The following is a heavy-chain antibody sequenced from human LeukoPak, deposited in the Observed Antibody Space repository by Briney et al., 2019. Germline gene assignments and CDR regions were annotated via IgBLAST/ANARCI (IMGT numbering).Heavy chain of an antibody. CDR2: IWYDGSNK. CDR3: ARDDCSGGSCYWGYYYYYGMDV. V-gene: IGHV3-33*01. Sequence: GRSLRLSCAASGFTFSSYGMHWVRQAPGKGLGWVAVIWYDGSNKYYADSVKGRFTISRDNSKNTLYLQMNSLRAEDTAVYYCARDDCSGGSCYWGYYYYYGMDVWGQGTTVTVSS. CDR1: GFTFSSYG. D-gene: IGHD2-15*01. J-gene: IGHJ6*02.